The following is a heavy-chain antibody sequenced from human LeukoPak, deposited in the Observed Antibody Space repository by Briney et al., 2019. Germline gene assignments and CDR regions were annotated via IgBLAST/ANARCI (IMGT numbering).Heavy chain of an antibody. CDR1: GVSISSYY. D-gene: IGHD1-26*01. CDR2: IYYSGST. V-gene: IGHV4-59*01. CDR3: ARIMGHFDF. J-gene: IGHJ4*02. Sequence: KPSETLSLACTVSGVSISSYYWSWIRQPPGKGLEWIGYIYYSGSTNYNPSLKSRVTISVDTSKNQFSLKLSSVTAADTAVYYCARIMGHFDFWGPGTLVTVSS.